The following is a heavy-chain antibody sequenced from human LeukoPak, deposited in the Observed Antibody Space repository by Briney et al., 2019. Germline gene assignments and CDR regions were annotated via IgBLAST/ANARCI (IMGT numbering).Heavy chain of an antibody. CDR2: IIPIFGTA. J-gene: IGHJ6*03. V-gene: IGHV1-69*13. D-gene: IGHD6-13*01. Sequence: GASVKVSCKASGGTFSSYAISWVRQAPGQGLEWMGGIIPIFGTANYAQKFQGRVTITADESTSTAYMELSSLRSEDTAVYYCASARSSWGYYYYMDVWGKGTTVTISS. CDR1: GGTFSSYA. CDR3: ASARSSWGYYYYMDV.